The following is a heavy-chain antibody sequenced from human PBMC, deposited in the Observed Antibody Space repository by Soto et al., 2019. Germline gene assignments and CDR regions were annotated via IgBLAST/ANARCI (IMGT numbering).Heavy chain of an antibody. D-gene: IGHD3-22*01. CDR2: ISIGSGSI. CDR1: GFSFSNYA. CDR3: VRDDRWAFDF. J-gene: IGHJ3*01. Sequence: EVQLVESGGGLVQPGGSRRVSCAASGFSFSNYAMNWVRQAPGKGLEWVSYISIGSGSIFYADSVKGRFTISRDDAKNSLSMQMITLRDEDTAVYYCVRDDRWAFDFWGQGTMVTVSS. V-gene: IGHV3-48*02.